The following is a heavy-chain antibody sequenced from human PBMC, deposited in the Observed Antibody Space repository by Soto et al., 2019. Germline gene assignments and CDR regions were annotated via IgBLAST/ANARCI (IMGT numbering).Heavy chain of an antibody. CDR2: ISAYNGDT. CDR1: GDTFTTYS. J-gene: IGHJ5*02. D-gene: IGHD4-17*01. CDR3: ARQARSTTRAAHKGSDP. V-gene: IGHV1-18*01. Sequence: ASLKGSWKASGDTFTTYSINWVRQAPGQGLEWMGWISAYNGDTDYAQNFQGRVTMTTDTSTSTAYMELRSLRSDDTAIYYCARQARSTTRAAHKGSDPWGQAALVTVYS.